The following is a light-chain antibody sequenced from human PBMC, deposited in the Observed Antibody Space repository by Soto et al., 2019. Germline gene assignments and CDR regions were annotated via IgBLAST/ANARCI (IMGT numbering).Light chain of an antibody. CDR3: QQYNNWAPTWT. CDR2: GAS. CDR1: QSVSSN. Sequence: EMVMTQSPATLSVSPGERATLSCRASQSVSSNLAWYQQKPGQAPGLLIYGASTRATGIPARFSGSGSGTEFTLTISSLQSEDFAVYYCQQYNNWAPTWTLGKVTKV. V-gene: IGKV3-15*01. J-gene: IGKJ1*01.